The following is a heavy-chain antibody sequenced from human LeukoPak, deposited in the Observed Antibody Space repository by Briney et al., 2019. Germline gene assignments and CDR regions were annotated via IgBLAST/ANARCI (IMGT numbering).Heavy chain of an antibody. Sequence: SETLSLTCTVSGGSISSYYWSWIRQPPGKGLEWIGYIYYSGSTNYNPSLKSRVTISVDTSKNQFSLKLSSVTAADTAVYYCARVERGYDILTGYYRSPHFDYWGQGTLVTVSS. D-gene: IGHD3-9*01. V-gene: IGHV4-59*01. CDR3: ARVERGYDILTGYYRSPHFDY. CDR2: IYYSGST. CDR1: GGSISSYY. J-gene: IGHJ4*02.